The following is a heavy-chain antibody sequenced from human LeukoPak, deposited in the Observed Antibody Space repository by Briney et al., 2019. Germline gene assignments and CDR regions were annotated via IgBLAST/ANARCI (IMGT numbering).Heavy chain of an antibody. J-gene: IGHJ4*02. V-gene: IGHV3-15*01. D-gene: IGHD2-21*02. CDR2: IKSKTDGGTT. CDR3: TTESAYCGGDCYSGY. CDR1: GLTFSNAW. Sequence: PGGSLRLSCAASGLTFSNAWMSWVRQAPGKGLEGVGRIKSKTDGGTTDYAAPVKGRFTISRDDSKNTLYLQMNSLKTEDTAVYYCTTESAYCGGDCYSGYWGQGTLVTVSS.